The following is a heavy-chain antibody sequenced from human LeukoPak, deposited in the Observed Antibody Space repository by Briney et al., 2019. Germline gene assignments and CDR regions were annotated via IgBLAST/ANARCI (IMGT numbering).Heavy chain of an antibody. D-gene: IGHD6-6*01. CDR1: GYRFTNYW. V-gene: IGHV5-51*01. Sequence: GESLKISCKASGYRFTNYWIGWVRQMPGKGLEWMGIIYPGDSDTRYSPSFQGQVTISTDKSINTAYLQWSSLQASDTAMYYCARRYSTSSGASDAFDIWGQGTMVSVSS. CDR2: IYPGDSDT. J-gene: IGHJ3*02. CDR3: ARRYSTSSGASDAFDI.